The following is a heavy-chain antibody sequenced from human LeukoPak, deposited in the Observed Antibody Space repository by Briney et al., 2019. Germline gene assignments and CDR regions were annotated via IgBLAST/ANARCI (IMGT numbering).Heavy chain of an antibody. Sequence: PGGSLRLSCAASGFTFNKYGMHWVRQAPGKGLEWVAVISKDGSDTSYADSVKGRFTISRDNSKDTMFLQMNSLRREDTAVYYCAKSRAQIMITLGDVWGQGTTVTVAS. J-gene: IGHJ6*02. CDR1: GFTFNKYG. D-gene: IGHD3-16*01. CDR3: AKSRAQIMITLGDV. V-gene: IGHV3-30*18. CDR2: ISKDGSDT.